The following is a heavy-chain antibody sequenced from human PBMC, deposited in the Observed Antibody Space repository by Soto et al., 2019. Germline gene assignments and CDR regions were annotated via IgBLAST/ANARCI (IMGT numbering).Heavy chain of an antibody. V-gene: IGHV3-23*01. D-gene: IGHD6-13*01. CDR2: ISGSGGST. J-gene: IGHJ4*02. Sequence: VGSLRLSCAASGFTFSSYAMSWVRQAPGKGLEWVSAISGSGGSTYYADSVKGRFTISRDNSKNTLYLQMNSLRAEDTAVYYCSARAGIPAAGTGGYDYWGQGTLVTVSS. CDR1: GFTFSSYA. CDR3: SARAGIPAAGTGGYDY.